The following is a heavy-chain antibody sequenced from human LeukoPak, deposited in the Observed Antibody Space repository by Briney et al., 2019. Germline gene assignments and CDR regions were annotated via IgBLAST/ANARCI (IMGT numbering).Heavy chain of an antibody. V-gene: IGHV1-8*01. J-gene: IGHJ4*02. CDR3: ALSLQYYNASGYYPFDY. D-gene: IGHD3-3*01. Sequence: ASVKVSCKASGYTFTGYDINWVRQATGQGLEWMGWMNPNSANTGYAQNFQGRVAMTRSTSISTAYMELSSLRSEDTAVYYCALSLQYYNASGYYPFDYWGQGTLVTVSS. CDR2: MNPNSANT. CDR1: GYTFTGYD.